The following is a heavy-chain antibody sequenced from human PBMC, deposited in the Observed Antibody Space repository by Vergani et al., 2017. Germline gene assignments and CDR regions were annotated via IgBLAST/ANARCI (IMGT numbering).Heavy chain of an antibody. V-gene: IGHV5-51*01. CDR1: GFKFSNYW. CDR2: IYPGDSDA. D-gene: IGHD6-13*01. CDR3: ARHLAGSSWWNALDV. J-gene: IGHJ6*04. Sequence: EVQLVQSGPEVKKPGASLKISCQGAGFKFSNYWIAWVRQMPGKGLEWMGIIYPGDSDARYSPSFQGQVTISADKSISTAYLHWTSLKTSDSATYYCARHLAGSSWWNALDVWGKGTTVTVSS.